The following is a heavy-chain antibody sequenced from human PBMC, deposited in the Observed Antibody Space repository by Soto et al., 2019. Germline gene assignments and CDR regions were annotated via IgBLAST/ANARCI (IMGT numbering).Heavy chain of an antibody. Sequence: PSETLSLTCTVSGGSISSGGYYWSWIRQHPGKGLEWIGYIYYSGSTYYNPSLKSRVTISVDTSKNQFSLKLSSVTAADTAVYYCARGGRITMVPGVINWFDPWGQGTLVTVSS. D-gene: IGHD3-10*01. CDR3: ARGGRITMVPGVINWFDP. V-gene: IGHV4-31*03. J-gene: IGHJ5*02. CDR1: GGSISSGGYY. CDR2: IYYSGST.